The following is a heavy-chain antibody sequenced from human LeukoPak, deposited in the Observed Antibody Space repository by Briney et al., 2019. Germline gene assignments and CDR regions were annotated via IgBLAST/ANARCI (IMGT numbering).Heavy chain of an antibody. Sequence: GGSLRLSCGASGFTFSSHAMSWVRQTPERGLEWVSAITGGGDSAYYPDSVRGRFTISRDNSKNTLYLQMNNLGAEDTALYYCVSGDTGSGYYYWGQGTLVTVSS. CDR1: GFTFSSHA. CDR3: VSGDTGSGYYY. J-gene: IGHJ4*02. V-gene: IGHV3-23*01. D-gene: IGHD3-22*01. CDR2: ITGGGDSA.